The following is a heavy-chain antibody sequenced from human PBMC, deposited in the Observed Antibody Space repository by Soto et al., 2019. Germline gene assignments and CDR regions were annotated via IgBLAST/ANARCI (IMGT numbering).Heavy chain of an antibody. CDR2: INHSGST. CDR1: GGSFSGYY. D-gene: IGHD3-10*01. J-gene: IGHJ4*02. Sequence: SETLSLTCAVYGGSFSGYYWSWIRQPPGKGLEWIGEINHSGSTNYNPSLKSRVTISVDTSKNQFSLKLSSVTAADTAVYYCARSYGESKYYFDYWGQGTLVTVSS. V-gene: IGHV4-34*01. CDR3: ARSYGESKYYFDY.